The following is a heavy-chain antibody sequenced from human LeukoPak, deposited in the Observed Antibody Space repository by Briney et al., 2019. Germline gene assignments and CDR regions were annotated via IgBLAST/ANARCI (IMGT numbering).Heavy chain of an antibody. CDR3: ARDVGTTGWHTYDF. Sequence: SQTLSLTCALSGDSVSSNNGAWNWIRQSPSRGLEWLGRTYYRSKRYNDYAGSLMSRITISPDTSKNQFSLQVYSVTPEDTAVYYCARDVGTTGWHTYDFWGQGTLVTVSS. CDR1: GDSVSSNNGA. D-gene: IGHD3-9*01. CDR2: TYYRSKRYN. V-gene: IGHV6-1*01. J-gene: IGHJ4*02.